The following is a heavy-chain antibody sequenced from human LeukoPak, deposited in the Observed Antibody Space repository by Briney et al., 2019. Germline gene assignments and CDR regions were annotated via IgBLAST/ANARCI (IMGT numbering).Heavy chain of an antibody. D-gene: IGHD2-2*01. CDR2: IYPGDSDT. CDR1: GYSFTSYW. Sequence: GESLKISCKGSGYSFTSYWIGWVRQMPGKGLEWMGIIYPGDSDTGYSPSFQGQVTISADKSISTAYLQWSSLKASDTAMCYCARGYCSSTSCYAFVDWFDPWGQGTLVTVSS. J-gene: IGHJ5*02. V-gene: IGHV5-51*01. CDR3: ARGYCSSTSCYAFVDWFDP.